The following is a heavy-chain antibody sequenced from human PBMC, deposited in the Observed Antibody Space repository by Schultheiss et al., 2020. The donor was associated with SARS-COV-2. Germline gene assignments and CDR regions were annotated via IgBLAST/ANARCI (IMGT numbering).Heavy chain of an antibody. D-gene: IGHD6-13*01. Sequence: GGSLRLSCAASGFTFSDYYMSWIRQAPGKGLEWVSAISGSGGSTYYADSVKGRFTISRDKSKNTLYLQMNSLRAEDTAVYYCARDLQQQLVHGGYYYGMDVWCQGTTVTVAS. CDR2: ISGSGGST. CDR1: GFTFSDYY. CDR3: ARDLQQQLVHGGYYYGMDV. V-gene: IGHV3-23*01. J-gene: IGHJ6*02.